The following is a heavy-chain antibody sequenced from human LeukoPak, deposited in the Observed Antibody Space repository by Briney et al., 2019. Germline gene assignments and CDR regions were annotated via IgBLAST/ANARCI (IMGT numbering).Heavy chain of an antibody. J-gene: IGHJ5*02. CDR2: ISHTGDIT. CDR3: ARVPDITARPCVS. D-gene: IGHD2-21*02. CDR1: GGSFSGYN. V-gene: IGHV4-34*01. Sequence: PSETLSLTCAVSGGSFSGYNATLIRQTPRKGLEWIWEISHTGDITNYNPSLKSRVTISYDSSRRQFSLTLTSVASGGTGLYFWARVPDITARPCVSWGGGTMLSVSS.